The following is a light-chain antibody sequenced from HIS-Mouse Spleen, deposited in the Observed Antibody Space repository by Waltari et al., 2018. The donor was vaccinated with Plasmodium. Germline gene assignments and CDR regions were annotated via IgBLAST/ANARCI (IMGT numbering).Light chain of an antibody. J-gene: IGLJ3*02. CDR3: YSAADNNLV. Sequence: SYELTQPSSVSVSPGQTARITCSGDVLAKKYARWFQQKPGQAPLLVIYKERARPSGIPGRFSGSSSGTTVTLTISGAQVEDEADYYCYSAADNNLVFGGGTKLTVL. CDR2: KER. V-gene: IGLV3-27*01. CDR1: VLAKKY.